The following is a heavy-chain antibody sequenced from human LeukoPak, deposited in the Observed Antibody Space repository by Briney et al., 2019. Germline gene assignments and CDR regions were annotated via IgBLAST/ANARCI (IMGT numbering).Heavy chain of an antibody. Sequence: PGGSLRLSCAASGFTFSSYSMNWVRQAPGKGLEWVSYISSSSSTIYYADSVKGRFTISRDNAKNSLYLQMNSLRAEDTAVYYCARALYDSSGYYFDYWGQGTLVTVSS. V-gene: IGHV3-48*01. CDR2: ISSSSSTI. J-gene: IGHJ4*02. D-gene: IGHD3-22*01. CDR1: GFTFSSYS. CDR3: ARALYDSSGYYFDY.